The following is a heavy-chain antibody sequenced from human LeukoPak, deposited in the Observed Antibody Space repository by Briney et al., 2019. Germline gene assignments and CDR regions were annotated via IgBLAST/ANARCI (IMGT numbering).Heavy chain of an antibody. J-gene: IGHJ3*02. V-gene: IGHV3-7*01. CDR3: ARDLVGIVVPMRAFDI. CDR1: GFTFSSYW. Sequence: PGGSLRLSCAASGFTFSSYWMSWVRQAPGKGLEWVANIKQDGSEKYYVDSVKGRFTISRDNAKNSLYLQMNGLRAEDTAVYYCARDLVGIVVPMRAFDIWGQGTMVTVSS. CDR2: IKQDGSEK. D-gene: IGHD3-22*01.